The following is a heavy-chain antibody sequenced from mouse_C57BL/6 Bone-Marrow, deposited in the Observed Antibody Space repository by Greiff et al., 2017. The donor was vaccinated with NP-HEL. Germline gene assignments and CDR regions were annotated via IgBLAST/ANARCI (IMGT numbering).Heavy chain of an antibody. D-gene: IGHD2-5*01. J-gene: IGHJ4*01. CDR1: GYTFTEYT. V-gene: IGHV1-62-2*01. CDR2: FYPGSGSI. Sequence: VQLQQSGAELVKPGASVKLSCKASGYTFTEYTIHWVKQRSGQGLEWIGWFYPGSGSIKYNEKFKDKATLTADKSSSTVYMELSRLTSEDSAVYFCARDESYYSNGYYAMDYWGQGTSVTVSS. CDR3: ARDESYYSNGYYAMDY.